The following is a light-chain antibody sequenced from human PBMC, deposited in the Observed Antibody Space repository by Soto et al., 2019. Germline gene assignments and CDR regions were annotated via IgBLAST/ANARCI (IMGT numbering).Light chain of an antibody. CDR1: QRVSSY. CDR3: QQRSNWPPYT. Sequence: EIVLTQSPATLSLSPGERATLSCRASQRVSSYLAWYQQKPGQAPRLLIYDASNRATGIPARFSGSGSGTDFTLTISILEPEYFAVYYCQQRSNWPPYTFGQGTKLEIK. J-gene: IGKJ2*01. V-gene: IGKV3-11*01. CDR2: DAS.